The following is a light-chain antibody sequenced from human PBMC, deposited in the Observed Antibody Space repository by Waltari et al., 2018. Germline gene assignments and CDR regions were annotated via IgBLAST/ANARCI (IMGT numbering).Light chain of an antibody. V-gene: IGKV1-5*03. Sequence: DVQMTHSPSPLTASVGARVTITCRATLSVSRRLAWYQQTQGKSPNLLNYKASTLGGGDPARFSGSGSATECTLTISSLQPDDFVTYYCQQYSTYPLTFGGGTKVEI. CDR3: QQYSTYPLT. J-gene: IGKJ4*01. CDR2: KAS. CDR1: LSVSRR.